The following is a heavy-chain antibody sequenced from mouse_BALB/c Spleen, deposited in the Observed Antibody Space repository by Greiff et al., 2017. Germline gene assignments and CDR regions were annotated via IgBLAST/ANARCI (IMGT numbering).Heavy chain of an antibody. J-gene: IGHJ4*01. D-gene: IGHD1-1*02. V-gene: IGHV1S81*02. Sequence: VQLQQPGAELVKPGASVKLSCKASGYTFTSYWMHWVKQRPGQGLEWIGEINPSNGRTNYNEKFKSKATLTVDKSSSTAYMQLSSLTSEDSADYYCARDYGGYYAMDYWGQGTSVTVSS. CDR3: ARDYGGYYAMDY. CDR2: INPSNGRT. CDR1: GYTFTSYW.